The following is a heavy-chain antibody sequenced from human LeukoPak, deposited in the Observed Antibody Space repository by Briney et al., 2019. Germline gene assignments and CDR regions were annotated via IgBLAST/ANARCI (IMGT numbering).Heavy chain of an antibody. CDR1: GGTFSSYA. CDR3: ARDARSGSYWVYYMDV. CDR2: IIPIFGTA. D-gene: IGHD1-26*01. V-gene: IGHV1-69*01. J-gene: IGHJ6*03. Sequence: GASVKVSCKASGGTFSSYAISWVRQAPGQGLEWMGGIIPIFGTANYAQKFQGRVTINADESTSTAYMEPSSLRSEDTAVYYCARDARSGSYWVYYMDVWGKGTTVTVSS.